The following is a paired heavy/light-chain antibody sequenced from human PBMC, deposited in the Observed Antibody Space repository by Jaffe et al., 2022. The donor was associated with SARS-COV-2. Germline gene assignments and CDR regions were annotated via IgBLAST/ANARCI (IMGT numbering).Heavy chain of an antibody. V-gene: IGHV4-34*01. CDR1: GGSFSGYY. CDR3: ARGSPHYCSGGSCFGRWFDP. J-gene: IGHJ5*02. D-gene: IGHD2-15*01. CDR2: INHSGST. Sequence: QVQLQQWGAGLLKPSETLSLTCAVYGGSFSGYYWSWIRQPPGKGLEWIGEINHSGSTNYNPSLKSRVTISVDTSKNQFSLKLSSVTAADTAVYYCARGSPHYCSGGSCFGRWFDPWGQGTLVTVSS.
Light chain of an antibody. J-gene: IGKJ5*01. CDR2: AAS. V-gene: IGKV1-39*01. Sequence: DIQMTQSPSSLSASVGDRVTITCRASQSISSYLNWYQQKPGKAPKLLIYAASSLQSGVPSRFSGSGSGTDFTLTISSLQPEDFATYYCQQSYSRITFGQGTRLEIK. CDR1: QSISSY. CDR3: QQSYSRIT.